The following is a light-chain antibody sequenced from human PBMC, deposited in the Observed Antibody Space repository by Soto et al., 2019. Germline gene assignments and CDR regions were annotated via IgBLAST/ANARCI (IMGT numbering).Light chain of an antibody. J-gene: IGKJ5*01. Sequence: DLQMTQSPSSLSASIGDRVTITCRASQDISVYLAWYQQKPGKVPKLLIYSASTLQSGVPSRFSGSGSWTDFTLTISSLQPEDVATYYCQKFITAPLTFGQGTRLEIK. CDR2: SAS. V-gene: IGKV1-27*01. CDR3: QKFITAPLT. CDR1: QDISVY.